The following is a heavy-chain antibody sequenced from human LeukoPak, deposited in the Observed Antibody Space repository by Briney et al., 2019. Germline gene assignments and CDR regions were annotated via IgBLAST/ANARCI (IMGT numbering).Heavy chain of an antibody. CDR1: GGSISDYY. Sequence: SETLSLTCTVSGGSISDYYWNWIRQPAGKGLEWIGRIYASGSTNYNPPLRSRVTISVDKSKNQFSLKLTSATAADTAVYYCARSYLGGTYYDWFDPWGQGTLVTVSS. CDR3: ARSYLGGTYYDWFDP. J-gene: IGHJ5*02. CDR2: IYASGST. D-gene: IGHD1-26*01. V-gene: IGHV4-4*07.